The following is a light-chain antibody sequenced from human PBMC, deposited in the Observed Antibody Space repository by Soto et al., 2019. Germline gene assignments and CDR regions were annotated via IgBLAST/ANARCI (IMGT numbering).Light chain of an antibody. J-gene: IGKJ5*01. CDR1: QSVSSSY. CDR3: QHYVTSPPIT. Sequence: EIVLPQSPGTLSLSPGERATLSCRASQSVSSSYLAWYQQKPGQAPRLLIDGVSSRATGIPDRFSGSGSGTDFTLTISRLEPEDFAVYYCQHYVTSPPITFGQGTRLEIK. CDR2: GVS. V-gene: IGKV3-20*01.